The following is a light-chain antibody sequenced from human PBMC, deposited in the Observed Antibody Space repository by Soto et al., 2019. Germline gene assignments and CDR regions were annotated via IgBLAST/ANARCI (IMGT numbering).Light chain of an antibody. CDR3: QQYHSYWT. CDR1: HSIGSS. CDR2: DAS. J-gene: IGKJ1*01. Sequence: DIQMTQSPSILSASVGDRFTITCRASHSIGSSLAWYQQKPGKAPKVLIHDASNLETGVPSRFSGSGSGAEFTLTISSLQPDDFATYYCQQYHSYWTFGQGTKVDIK. V-gene: IGKV1-5*01.